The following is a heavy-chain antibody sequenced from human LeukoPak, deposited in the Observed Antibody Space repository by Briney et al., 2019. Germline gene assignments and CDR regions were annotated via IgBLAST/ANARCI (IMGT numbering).Heavy chain of an antibody. CDR1: GYTFTSYG. Sequence: ASVKVSCKASGYTFTSYGITWVRQAPGQGLEWMGWISAYNGNTNYAQKVQGRVTMTTDTSTSTAYMELRSLRSDDTAVYYRARGTGAMVMWASFDYWGQGTLVTVSS. CDR2: ISAYNGNT. V-gene: IGHV1-18*01. J-gene: IGHJ4*02. CDR3: ARGTGAMVMWASFDY. D-gene: IGHD5-18*01.